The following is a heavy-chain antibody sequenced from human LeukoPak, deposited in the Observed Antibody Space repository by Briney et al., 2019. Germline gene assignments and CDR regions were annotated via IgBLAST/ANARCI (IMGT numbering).Heavy chain of an antibody. D-gene: IGHD3-10*01. Sequence: GGSLRLSCAASGFTFSSYEMNWVRQAPGKGLEWVSYISSSGSTIYYADSVKGRFTISRDNAKNSLYLQMNTLRAEDTAVYYCARALWFGETFPAYWGQGTLVTVSS. J-gene: IGHJ4*02. CDR2: ISSSGSTI. CDR3: ARALWFGETFPAY. V-gene: IGHV3-48*03. CDR1: GFTFSSYE.